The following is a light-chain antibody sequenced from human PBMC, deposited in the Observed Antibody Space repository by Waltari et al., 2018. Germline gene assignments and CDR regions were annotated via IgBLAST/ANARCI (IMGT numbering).Light chain of an antibody. Sequence: SYELTQPPSVSVSPGQTARISCSGNELPNQYAYWFQQKPGQAPILLIFRDTKRPSGIPEGFSGSSSGTTVTLTISGVQAEDEADYFCQSADSSGTEWVFGGGTRLTVL. J-gene: IGLJ3*02. CDR3: QSADSSGTEWV. CDR1: ELPNQY. V-gene: IGLV3-25*03. CDR2: RDT.